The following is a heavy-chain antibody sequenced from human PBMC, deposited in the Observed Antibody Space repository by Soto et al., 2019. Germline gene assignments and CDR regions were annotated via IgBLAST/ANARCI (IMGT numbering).Heavy chain of an antibody. CDR2: IYWDDDK. CDR1: GFSLSTSGVG. J-gene: IGHJ3*01. V-gene: IGHV2-5*02. CDR3: VRISGDGSLHSGTDAFVL. Sequence: SGPTLVNPTQTLTLTCTFSGFSLSTSGVGVGWVRQPPGKALEWLAYIYWDDDKRYSPSLKNRLTITKDTSNYQVVLRLTNVDPGDTATFYFVRISGDGSLHSGTDAFVLGGKRKMVTV. D-gene: IGHD6-25*01.